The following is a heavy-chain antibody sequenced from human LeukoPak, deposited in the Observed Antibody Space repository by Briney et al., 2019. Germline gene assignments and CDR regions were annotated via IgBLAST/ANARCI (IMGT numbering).Heavy chain of an antibody. D-gene: IGHD2-8*01. CDR2: ISSSGSTI. J-gene: IGHJ3*02. V-gene: IGHV3-11*01. CDR1: GFTFSDYY. CDR3: ARDCTNGVCDDAFDI. Sequence: GGSLRLPCAASGFTFSDYYMSWIRQAPGKGLEWVSYISSSGSTIYYADSVKGRFTISRDNAKNSLYLQMNSLRAEDTAVYYCARDCTNGVCDDAFDIWGQGTMVTVSS.